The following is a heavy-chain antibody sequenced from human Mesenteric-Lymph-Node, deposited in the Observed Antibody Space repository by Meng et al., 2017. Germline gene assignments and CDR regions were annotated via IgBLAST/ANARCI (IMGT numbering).Heavy chain of an antibody. CDR1: GFTFSSYA. CDR3: AKGHDYGDYPDFYYYYGMDV. CDR2: ISGSGGST. J-gene: IGHJ6*02. Sequence: GESLKISCAASGFTFSSYAMSWVRQAPGKGLEWVSAISGSGGSTYYADSVKGRFTISRDNSKNTLYLQMNSLRAEDTAVYYCAKGHDYGDYPDFYYYYGMDVWGQGTTVTVSS. D-gene: IGHD4-17*01. V-gene: IGHV3-23*01.